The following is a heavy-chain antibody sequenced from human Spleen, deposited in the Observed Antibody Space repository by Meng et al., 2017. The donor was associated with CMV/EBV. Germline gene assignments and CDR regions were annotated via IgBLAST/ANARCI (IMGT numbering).Heavy chain of an antibody. CDR2: IWHDGSKK. V-gene: IGHV3-33*01. D-gene: IGHD6-6*01. Sequence: AESGLIFSSYGMHWVRQAPGKGLEWVAVIWHDGSKKYYGDSVKGQFTVSRDNSKNTLFLQLNSLRAEDTAVYYCARDRSQLAAGIDYWGQGTLVTVSS. J-gene: IGHJ4*02. CDR1: GLIFSSYG. CDR3: ARDRSQLAAGIDY.